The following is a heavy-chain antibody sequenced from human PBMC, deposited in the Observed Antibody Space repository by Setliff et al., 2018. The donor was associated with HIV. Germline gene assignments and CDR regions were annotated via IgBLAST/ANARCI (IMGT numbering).Heavy chain of an antibody. CDR2: INVGNGNK. V-gene: IGHV1-3*01. CDR3: AREPHPLLFFGLPDYDTGLDV. CDR1: EYTFTTYA. D-gene: IGHD3-10*01. J-gene: IGHJ6*02. Sequence: ASVKVSCKASEYTFTTYAMHWVRQAPGQRLEWMGWINVGNGNKKYSQKFQGRLTMTRDTSASTVYMELNSLKSEDTALYYCAREPHPLLFFGLPDYDTGLDVWGQGTTVTVSS.